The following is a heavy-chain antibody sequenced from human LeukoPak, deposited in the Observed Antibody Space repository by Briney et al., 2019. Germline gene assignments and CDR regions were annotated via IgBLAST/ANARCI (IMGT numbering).Heavy chain of an antibody. CDR1: GYSFTSYW. D-gene: IGHD5-12*01. Sequence: GESLKISCKGSGYSFTSYWIGWVRQMPGKGLEWMGIIYPGDSDTRYSPSFQGQVTISADKSISAAYLQWSSLKASDTAMYYCARGANSGYDKPYYYYGMDVWGQGTTVTVSS. CDR2: IYPGDSDT. J-gene: IGHJ6*02. V-gene: IGHV5-51*01. CDR3: ARGANSGYDKPYYYYGMDV.